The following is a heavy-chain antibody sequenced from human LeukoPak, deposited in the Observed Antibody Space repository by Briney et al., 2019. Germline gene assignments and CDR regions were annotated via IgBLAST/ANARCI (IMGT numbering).Heavy chain of an antibody. CDR2: IFYTGKT. Sequence: PSETQSLTCTVSGGSVYTSDYYWGWVRQPPGKGPEWIGDIFYTGKTNYNPSLKSRLSISINTSKNQFSLNLTSVTAADTAVYYCARVFDSWGQGTLVTVSS. J-gene: IGHJ4*02. CDR3: ARVFDS. V-gene: IGHV4-39*07. CDR1: GGSVYTSDYY.